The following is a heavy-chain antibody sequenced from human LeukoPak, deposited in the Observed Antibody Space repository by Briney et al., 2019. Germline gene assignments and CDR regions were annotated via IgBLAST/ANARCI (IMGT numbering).Heavy chain of an antibody. V-gene: IGHV3-21*01. Sequence: GGSLRLSCATSGFTFSIYTVNWVRQGPGKGLEWVSSISGSNTYIYYADSVKGRFTISRDNAKNSLYLQMNSLRGEDTAVYYCARDPSSRGGFDYWGQGTLLTVSS. CDR2: ISGSNTYI. CDR1: GFTFSIYT. CDR3: ARDPSSRGGFDY. D-gene: IGHD6-13*01. J-gene: IGHJ4*02.